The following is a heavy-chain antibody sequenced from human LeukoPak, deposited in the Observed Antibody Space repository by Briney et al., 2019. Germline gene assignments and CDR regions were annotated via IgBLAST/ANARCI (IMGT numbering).Heavy chain of an antibody. Sequence: ASVKVSCKASGYTFTGYYMHWVRQAPGQGLEWMGWINPNSGGTNYAQKFQGRVTMTRDTSISTAYMELSRLRSEDRAVYYCARDPLHSGYDENDYWGQGTLVTLSS. CDR1: GYTFTGYY. CDR2: INPNSGGT. D-gene: IGHD5-12*01. CDR3: ARDPLHSGYDENDY. V-gene: IGHV1-2*02. J-gene: IGHJ4*02.